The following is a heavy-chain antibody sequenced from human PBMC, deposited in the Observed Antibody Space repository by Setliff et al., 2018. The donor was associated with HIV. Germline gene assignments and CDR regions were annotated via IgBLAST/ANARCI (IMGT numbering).Heavy chain of an antibody. CDR3: ARQLSNSLDH. CDR1: GYIFTDYF. V-gene: IGHV1-2*02. D-gene: IGHD6-6*01. J-gene: IGHJ4*02. CDR2: ISPQNGDR. Sequence: GASVKVSCKASGYIFTDYFIHWVRQAPGQGLEWMGWISPQNGDRKIPQRFRGSVTMTRDTSISTAYMELTGLTSDDKAVYFCARQLSNSLDHLGQGTPVTVSS.